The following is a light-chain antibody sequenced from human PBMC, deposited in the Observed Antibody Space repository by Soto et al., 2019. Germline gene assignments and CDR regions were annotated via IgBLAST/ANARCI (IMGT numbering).Light chain of an antibody. CDR2: GTS. J-gene: IGKJ5*01. CDR3: QQYGNSPIT. Sequence: VVTLSAGTVSLSRGERATLSCRASERIYSAYLGWYQQKPGKAPRLLIYGTSSRATGIPDRFSGSGSGTDFTLTISRLEPEDFAVYYCQQYGNSPITFGQGTRLEIK. V-gene: IGKV3-20*01. CDR1: ERIYSAY.